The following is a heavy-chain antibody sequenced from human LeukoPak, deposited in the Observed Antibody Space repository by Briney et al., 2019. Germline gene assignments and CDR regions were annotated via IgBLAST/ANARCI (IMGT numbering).Heavy chain of an antibody. CDR2: INWNGGST. Sequence: GGSLRLSCAAFVFTFDVYGMSWVRQVPGKGLEWVSGINWNGGSTGYADSVKGRFTISRDNAKNSLYLQMDSLRVEDTALYYCARGIRFLEWLSGFDYWGQGTLVTVSS. CDR1: VFTFDVYG. V-gene: IGHV3-20*04. J-gene: IGHJ4*02. D-gene: IGHD3-3*01. CDR3: ARGIRFLEWLSGFDY.